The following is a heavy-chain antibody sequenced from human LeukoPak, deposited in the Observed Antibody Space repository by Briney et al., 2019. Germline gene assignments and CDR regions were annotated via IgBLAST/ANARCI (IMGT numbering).Heavy chain of an antibody. D-gene: IGHD3-10*01. CDR3: ARVIYGSGSYSVDY. CDR1: GVSISSGDYY. V-gene: IGHV4-30-4*01. Sequence: SETLSLTCTVSGVSISSGDYYWSWIRQPPGKGLEWIGYVYYSGSTYYNPSLKSRVTISVDTSKNQFSLKLSSVTAADTAVYYCARVIYGSGSYSVDYWGQGTLVTVSS. CDR2: VYYSGST. J-gene: IGHJ4*02.